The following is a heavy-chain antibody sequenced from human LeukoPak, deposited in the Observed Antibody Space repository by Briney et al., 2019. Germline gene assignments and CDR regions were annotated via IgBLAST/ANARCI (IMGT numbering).Heavy chain of an antibody. CDR2: ISWNSGNI. CDR1: GFTVDDYA. Sequence: PGGSLRLSCVVSGFTVDDYAMHWVRQAPAKGLEWVSGISWNSGNIGYADSVKGRFTISRDNAKNSLYLEMNSLRTEDTALYYCAKDWTANYDSSEHWFDPWGQGTLVTVSS. D-gene: IGHD3-22*01. CDR3: AKDWTANYDSSEHWFDP. J-gene: IGHJ5*02. V-gene: IGHV3-9*01.